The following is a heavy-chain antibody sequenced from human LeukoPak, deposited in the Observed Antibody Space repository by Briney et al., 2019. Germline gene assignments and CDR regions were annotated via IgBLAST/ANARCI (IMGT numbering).Heavy chain of an antibody. J-gene: IGHJ6*03. CDR3: ARDWYTAERWTIYYSYYIDV. D-gene: IGHD4-23*01. Sequence: GGSLRLSCAASGFTFSSYEMNWVRQAPGKGLEWVSYISSSSSDMYYADSVKGRFTISRDNAKNSLFLQMNSLRAEDTAVYYCARDWYTAERWTIYYSYYIDVWGKGTTVTVSS. CDR2: ISSSSSDM. CDR1: GFTFSSYE. V-gene: IGHV3-21*05.